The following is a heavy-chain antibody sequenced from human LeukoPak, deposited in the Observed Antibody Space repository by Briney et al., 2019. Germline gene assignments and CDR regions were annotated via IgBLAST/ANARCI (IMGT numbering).Heavy chain of an antibody. CDR2: IIPIFGTA. D-gene: IGHD5-24*01. CDR1: GYTFTSYG. Sequence: GASVKVSCKASGYTFTSYGISWVRQAPGQGLEWVGGIIPIFGTANYAQKFQGRVTITADESTSTAYMELSSLRSEDTAVYYCARVGQGYNLTNWFDPWGQGTLVTVSS. V-gene: IGHV1-69*13. J-gene: IGHJ5*02. CDR3: ARVGQGYNLTNWFDP.